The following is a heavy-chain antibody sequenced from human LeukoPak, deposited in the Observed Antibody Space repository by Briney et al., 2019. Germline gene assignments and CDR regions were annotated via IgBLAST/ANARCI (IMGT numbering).Heavy chain of an antibody. CDR1: GFTFSDYY. D-gene: IGHD3-22*01. J-gene: IGHJ4*02. CDR2: ISRTGVAT. CDR3: AKHSHDGSAPYYEVQFDS. Sequence: PGGPLRLSCAASGFTFSDYYMSWVRQAPGKGLEWVSTISRTGVATYYANSVKGRFTISRDNSKNTVYLQMNSLRAEDTAVYYCAKHSHDGSAPYYEVQFDSWGQGTLVTVSS. V-gene: IGHV3-23*01.